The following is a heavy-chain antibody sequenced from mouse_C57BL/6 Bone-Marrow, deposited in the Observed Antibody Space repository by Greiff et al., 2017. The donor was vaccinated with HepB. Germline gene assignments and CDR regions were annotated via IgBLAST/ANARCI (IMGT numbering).Heavy chain of an antibody. Sequence: VQLTESGPGLVAPSQSLSITCTVSGFSLTSYAISWVRQPPGKGLEWLGVIWTGGGTNYNSALKSRLSLSKDNSKRQVFLKMNSLQTDDTARYYCARNKAGYDPSMDYWGQGTSVTVSS. J-gene: IGHJ4*01. CDR2: IWTGGGT. CDR3: ARNKAGYDPSMDY. CDR1: GFSLTSYA. V-gene: IGHV2-9-1*01. D-gene: IGHD2-3*01.